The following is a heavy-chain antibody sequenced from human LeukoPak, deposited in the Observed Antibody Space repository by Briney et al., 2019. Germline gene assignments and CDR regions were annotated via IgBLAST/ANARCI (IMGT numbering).Heavy chain of an antibody. CDR1: GASISSGGYY. CDR2: IYYSGTT. Sequence: SETLSLTCTVSGASISSGGYYWSWIRQHPGKGLEWIGYIYYSGTTNYNPSLKSRVTISVDTSKTQFSLNLSSVTAADTAVYYCARVPRDAYNVDYWGQGTLVTVSS. V-gene: IGHV4-31*03. CDR3: ARVPRDAYNVDY. D-gene: IGHD5-24*01. J-gene: IGHJ4*02.